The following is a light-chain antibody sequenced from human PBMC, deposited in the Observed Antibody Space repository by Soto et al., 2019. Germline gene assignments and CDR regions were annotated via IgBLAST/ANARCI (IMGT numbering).Light chain of an antibody. CDR3: TSYSTTSVF. V-gene: IGLV2-14*03. J-gene: IGLJ2*01. CDR1: SSDVGRDKS. Sequence: QSALTQPASVSGSLGQSITISCTGTSSDVGRDKSVSWYQQHPGKAPKVIIYDDTNRPSGVSLRFSASKSGNMASLTISGLQDEDEADYYGTSYSTTSVFFGGGTKLTVL. CDR2: DDT.